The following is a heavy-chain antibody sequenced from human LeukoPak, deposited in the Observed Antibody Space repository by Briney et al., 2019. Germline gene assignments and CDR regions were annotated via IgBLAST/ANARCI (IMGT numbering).Heavy chain of an antibody. CDR3: AKDYSNYRASYFDY. Sequence: GGSLRLSCAASGFTFTDYWMSWVRQAPGKGLEWVSAISGSGGSTYYADSVKGRFTISRDNSKNTLYLQMNSLRAEDTAVYYCAKDYSNYRASYFDYWGQGTLVTVSS. J-gene: IGHJ4*02. CDR2: ISGSGGST. V-gene: IGHV3-23*01. D-gene: IGHD4-11*01. CDR1: GFTFTDYW.